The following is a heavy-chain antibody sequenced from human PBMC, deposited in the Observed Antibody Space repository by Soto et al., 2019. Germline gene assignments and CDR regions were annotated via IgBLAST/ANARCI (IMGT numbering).Heavy chain of an antibody. V-gene: IGHV4-59*01. CDR2: IYYSGST. CDR3: ARDPGYSYGRYYYYGMDV. D-gene: IGHD5-18*01. J-gene: IGHJ6*02. Sequence: SETLSLTCTVSGGSISSYYWSWIRQPPGKGLEWIGYIYYSGSTNYNPSLKSRVTISVDTSKNQFSLKLSSVTAADTAVYYCARDPGYSYGRYYYYGMDVWGQGTTVTVSS. CDR1: GGSISSYY.